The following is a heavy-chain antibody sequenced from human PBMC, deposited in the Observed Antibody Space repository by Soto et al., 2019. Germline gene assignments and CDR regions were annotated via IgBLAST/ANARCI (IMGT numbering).Heavy chain of an antibody. CDR1: GFTFSSYA. J-gene: IGHJ6*02. CDR3: AKDGLIVTGTSPLYDYYCMDV. D-gene: IGHD1-7*01. CDR2: ISGSGGST. Sequence: EVQLLESGGGLVQPGGSLRLSCAASGFTFSSYAMSWVRQAPGKGLEWVSAISGSGGSTYYAASVKGRFTISRDNSNNKLYLQMNSLRAEDTAVYYGAKDGLIVTGTSPLYDYYCMDVWCQGTTVTVSS. V-gene: IGHV3-23*01.